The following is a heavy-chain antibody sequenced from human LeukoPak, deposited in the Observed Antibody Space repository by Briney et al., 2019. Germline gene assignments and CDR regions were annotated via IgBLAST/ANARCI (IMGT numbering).Heavy chain of an antibody. CDR3: AREGGEQLVGPFDY. Sequence: GGSLRLSCAASGFTFSSYAMHWVRQAPGQGLEWVAVISYDGSNKYYADSVKGRFTISRVNSKNTLYLQMNSLRAEDTAVYYCAREGGEQLVGPFDYWGQGTLVTVSS. CDR1: GFTFSSYA. J-gene: IGHJ4*02. CDR2: ISYDGSNK. D-gene: IGHD6-6*01. V-gene: IGHV3-30-3*01.